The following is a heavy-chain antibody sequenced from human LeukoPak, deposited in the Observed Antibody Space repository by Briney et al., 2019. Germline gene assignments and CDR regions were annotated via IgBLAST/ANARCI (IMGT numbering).Heavy chain of an antibody. V-gene: IGHV1-2*02. Sequence: ASVKVSCKASGYTFTGYYMHWVRQAPGQGLEWMGWINPNSGGTNYAQKFQGRVTMTRDTSISTAYMELSRLRSEDTAVYYCARTEAYCGGDCYSNYYYYYMDVWGKGTTVTVSS. D-gene: IGHD2-21*01. CDR2: INPNSGGT. CDR1: GYTFTGYY. J-gene: IGHJ6*03. CDR3: ARTEAYCGGDCYSNYYYYYMDV.